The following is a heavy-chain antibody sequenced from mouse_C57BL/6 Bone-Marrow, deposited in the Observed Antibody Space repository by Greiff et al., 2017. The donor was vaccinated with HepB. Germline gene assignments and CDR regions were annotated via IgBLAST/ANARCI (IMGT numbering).Heavy chain of an antibody. D-gene: IGHD2-3*01. CDR3: AYNAYYRFAC. CDR2: IYPRSGNT. J-gene: IGHJ3*01. Sequence: QVQLQQSGAELARPGASVKLSCKASGYTFTSYGISWVKQRTGQGLEWIGEIYPRSGNTYYNEKFKGKATLTADKSSSTAYMELRSLTSEDSAVYFCAYNAYYRFACWGQATLVTVSA. CDR1: GYTFTSYG. V-gene: IGHV1-81*01.